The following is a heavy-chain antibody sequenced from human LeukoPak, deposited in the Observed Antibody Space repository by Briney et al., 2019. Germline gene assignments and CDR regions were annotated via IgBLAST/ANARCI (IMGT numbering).Heavy chain of an antibody. D-gene: IGHD5-12*01. V-gene: IGHV3-23*01. J-gene: IGHJ4*02. CDR2: ISGSGGST. Sequence: TGGSLRLSCAASGFTFSSNAMNWVRQAPGKGLEWVLAISGSGGSTYYTDSVKGRFTISRDNSKNTLYLQMNSLRAEDTAVYYCAKDLLAATIDYYFDYWGQGTLVTVSS. CDR1: GFTFSSNA. CDR3: AKDLLAATIDYYFDY.